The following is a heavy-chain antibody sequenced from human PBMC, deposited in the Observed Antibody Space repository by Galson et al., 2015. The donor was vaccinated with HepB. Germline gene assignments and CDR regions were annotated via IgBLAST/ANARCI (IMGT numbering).Heavy chain of an antibody. CDR2: VSPDGSIA. CDR3: ARDFGWNFDL. J-gene: IGHJ4*02. D-gene: IGHD3-9*01. V-gene: IGHV3-30*04. CDR1: GFTFSAYN. Sequence: SLRLSCAASGFTFSAYNMHWVRQAPVKGLEWLAIVSPDGSIAYYTDSVKGHFTISRDNSKNSLFLQVDGLRPEDTAMYYCARDFGWNFDLWGQGTLVTVSS.